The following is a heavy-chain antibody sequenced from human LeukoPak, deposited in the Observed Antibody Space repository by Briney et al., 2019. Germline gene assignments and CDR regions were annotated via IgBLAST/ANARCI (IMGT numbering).Heavy chain of an antibody. CDR2: IYYSGST. CDR1: GGSISSSSYY. Sequence: PSETLSLTCTVSGGSISSSSYYWGWIRQPPGKGLEWIGSIYYSGSTYYNPSLKSRVTISVDTSKNQFSLKLSSVTAADTAVYYCARDDPSRRDFDHWGQGTLVTVSS. V-gene: IGHV4-39*07. J-gene: IGHJ4*02. CDR3: ARDDPSRRDFDH.